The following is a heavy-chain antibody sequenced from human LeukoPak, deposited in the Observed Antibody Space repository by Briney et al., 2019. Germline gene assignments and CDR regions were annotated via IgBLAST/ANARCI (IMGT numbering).Heavy chain of an antibody. D-gene: IGHD2-15*01. V-gene: IGHV1-24*01. J-gene: IGHJ5*02. Sequence: ASVKVSCKVSGYTLTELSMHWVRQAPGKGLEWMGGFDPEDGETIYAQKFQGSVTMTEDTSTDTAYMELSSLRSEDTAVYYCATGGDGFSCGSRPLDYPNWFDPWGQGTLVTVSS. CDR2: FDPEDGET. CDR1: GYTLTELS. CDR3: ATGGDGFSCGSRPLDYPNWFDP.